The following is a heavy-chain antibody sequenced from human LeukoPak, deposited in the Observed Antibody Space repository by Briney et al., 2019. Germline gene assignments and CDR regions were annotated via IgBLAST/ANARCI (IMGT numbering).Heavy chain of an antibody. CDR1: GFTFDDYA. J-gene: IGHJ4*02. CDR2: ISWNSGSI. D-gene: IGHD1-26*01. Sequence: GGSLRLSCAASGFTFDDYAMHWVRQAPGKGLEWVSGISWNSGSIGYADSLKGRFTISRDNSKNTLYLQMNSLRVEDTAVYYCAKRWSGSHFEGFDYWGQGTLVTVSS. V-gene: IGHV3-9*01. CDR3: AKRWSGSHFEGFDY.